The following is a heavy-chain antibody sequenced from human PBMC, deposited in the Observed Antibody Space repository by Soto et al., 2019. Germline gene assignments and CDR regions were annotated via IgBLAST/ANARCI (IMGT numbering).Heavy chain of an antibody. CDR3: AKGVVATIKSYYYYGMDV. Sequence: GGSLRLSCAASGFTFSSYAMSWVRKAPGKGLEWVSAISGSGGSTYYADSVKGRFTISRDNSKNTLYLQMNSLRAEDTAVYYCAKGVVATIKSYYYYGMDVWGQGTTVTVSS. V-gene: IGHV3-23*01. CDR1: GFTFSSYA. D-gene: IGHD5-12*01. CDR2: ISGSGGST. J-gene: IGHJ6*02.